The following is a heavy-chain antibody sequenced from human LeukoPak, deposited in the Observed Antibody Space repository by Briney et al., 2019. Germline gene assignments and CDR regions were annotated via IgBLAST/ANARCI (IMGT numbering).Heavy chain of an antibody. CDR3: AKWNRQPLVKGWFDS. Sequence: GGSLRLSCAASGFTFSSYSMNWVRQAPGKGLEWVSGINGLGGGTAYADSVKGRFTISRDNDKNSLYLQMNSLRVEDTALYFCAKWNRQPLVKGWFDSWGQGTLVTVS. D-gene: IGHD6-13*01. V-gene: IGHV3-9*01. J-gene: IGHJ5*01. CDR1: GFTFSSYS. CDR2: INGLGGGT.